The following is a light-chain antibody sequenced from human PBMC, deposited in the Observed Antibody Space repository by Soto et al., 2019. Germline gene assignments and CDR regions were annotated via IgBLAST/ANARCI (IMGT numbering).Light chain of an antibody. CDR2: GAS. Sequence: EIVLTQSPGTLSLSPGERATLSCRASQSVSSSYLAWYQQKPGQAPRLLIYGASSRATGIPDRFSGSGSGTDFTLTISRLEAEDFAVYYCQQYSSSPPEYTCGQGTKLEIK. CDR1: QSVSSSY. V-gene: IGKV3-20*01. CDR3: QQYSSSPPEYT. J-gene: IGKJ2*01.